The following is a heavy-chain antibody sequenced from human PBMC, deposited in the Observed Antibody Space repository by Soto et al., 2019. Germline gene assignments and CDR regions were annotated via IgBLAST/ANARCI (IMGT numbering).Heavy chain of an antibody. J-gene: IGHJ6*02. CDR1: GDSVSSNSPA. D-gene: IGHD6-13*01. Sequence: SPTLSLPCAISGDSVSSNSPAWNWIRQAPSRGLEWLGRTYYGSKWYNDYAVSVKSRITINPDTSKNQFSLQLNSAPPEDTAVYYCARDEQPPEFYYFNGMDVWGQGTTVTVSS. V-gene: IGHV6-1*01. CDR2: TYYGSKWYN. CDR3: ARDEQPPEFYYFNGMDV.